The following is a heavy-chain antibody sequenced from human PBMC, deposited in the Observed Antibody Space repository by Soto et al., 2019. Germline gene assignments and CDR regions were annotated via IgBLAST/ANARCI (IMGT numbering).Heavy chain of an antibody. D-gene: IGHD5-12*01. V-gene: IGHV3-30*18. CDR1: GFTFNNYG. CDR2: ISYDGVNN. Sequence: QVQLVESGGGVVQPEKSLRLSRAASGFTFNNYGMHWVRQAPGKGLEWVATISYDGVNNYYADSVKGRFTISRDNSKNTLYLQMNSLRAEDTAIYYCAKALQWLRSGNFDYWGQGTLVSVSS. CDR3: AKALQWLRSGNFDY. J-gene: IGHJ4*02.